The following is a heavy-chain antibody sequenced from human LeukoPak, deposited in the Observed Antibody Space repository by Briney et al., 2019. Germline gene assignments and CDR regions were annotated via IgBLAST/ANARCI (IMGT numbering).Heavy chain of an antibody. Sequence: SETLSLTCTVSGGSVSSYYWSWIRQPAGKGLEWIGRIYTSGSTIYNPSLKSRVTMSVDTSKNQFSQKLSSVTAADTAVYYCARGLYYGSGSYYNPLSTNYGMDVWGQGTTVTVSS. D-gene: IGHD3-10*01. J-gene: IGHJ6*02. CDR2: IYTSGST. CDR3: ARGLYYGSGSYYNPLSTNYGMDV. CDR1: GGSVSSYY. V-gene: IGHV4-4*07.